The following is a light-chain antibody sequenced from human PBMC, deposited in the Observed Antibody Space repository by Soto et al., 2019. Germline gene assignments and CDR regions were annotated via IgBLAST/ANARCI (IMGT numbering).Light chain of an antibody. CDR1: QSVDRY. V-gene: IGKV3-11*01. J-gene: IGKJ2*02. CDR2: DAY. CDR3: RQRGKWHST. Sequence: EVVLTQSPDTLSLSPGETATLSCRASQSVDRYVAWYQQKVGRAPRLLIYDAYTRATGVVVRFTGSGSATDFSLTIPSLEHEDFAVYYFRQRGKWHSTFGQGTKVE.